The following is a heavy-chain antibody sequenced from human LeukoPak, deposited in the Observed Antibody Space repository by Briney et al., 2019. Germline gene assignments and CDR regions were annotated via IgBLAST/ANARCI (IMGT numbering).Heavy chain of an antibody. CDR2: IYYSGST. CDR1: GGSISSYY. D-gene: IGHD2-2*02. Sequence: SETLSLTCTVSGGSISSYYWSWIRQHPGKGLEWIGYIYYSGSTYYNPSLKSRVTISVDTSKNQFSLKLSSVTAADTAVYYCARLAKYQLLYAGMYNWFDPWGQGTLVTVSS. CDR3: ARLAKYQLLYAGMYNWFDP. J-gene: IGHJ5*02. V-gene: IGHV4-59*06.